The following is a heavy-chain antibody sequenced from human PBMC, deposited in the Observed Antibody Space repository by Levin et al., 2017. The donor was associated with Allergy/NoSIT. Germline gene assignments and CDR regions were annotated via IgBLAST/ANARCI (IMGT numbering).Heavy chain of an antibody. CDR2: IYYSGST. CDR1: GGSISSSSYY. CDR3: ARHRGAAAGTTLDY. V-gene: IGHV4-39*01. J-gene: IGHJ4*02. Sequence: ASETLSLTCTVSGGSISSSSYYWGWIRQPPGKGLEWIGSIYYSGSTYYNPSLKSRVTISVDTSKNQFSLKLSSVTAADTAVYYFARHRGAAAGTTLDYWGQGTLVTVSS. D-gene: IGHD6-13*01.